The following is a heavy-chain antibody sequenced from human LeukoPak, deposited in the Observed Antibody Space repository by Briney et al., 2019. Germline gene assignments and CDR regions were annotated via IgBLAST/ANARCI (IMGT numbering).Heavy chain of an antibody. D-gene: IGHD3-16*01. Sequence: QSGGSLRLSSAASGFTFSSYSMNWVRQAPGRGLEWVANIKEDGSDKQYVDSVQGRFTISRDNAENSLYLQMNSLRAEDTAVYYCVRESSVWVGPGIGRPLDVWGKGTAVTVSS. V-gene: IGHV3-7*01. CDR2: IKEDGSDK. J-gene: IGHJ6*04. CDR3: VRESSVWVGPGIGRPLDV. CDR1: GFTFSSYS.